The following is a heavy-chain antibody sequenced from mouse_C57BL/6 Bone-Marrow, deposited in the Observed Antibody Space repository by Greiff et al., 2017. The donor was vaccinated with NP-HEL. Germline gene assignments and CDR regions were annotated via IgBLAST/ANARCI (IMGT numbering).Heavy chain of an antibody. Sequence: VQLQESGAELARPGASVKMSCKASGYTFTSYTMHWVKQRPGQGLEWIGYINPSSGYTKYNQKFKDKATLTADKSSSTAYMQLSSLTSEDSAVYYCASEEGGPAWFAYWGQGTLVTVSA. D-gene: IGHD1-1*02. CDR2: INPSSGYT. V-gene: IGHV1-4*01. CDR3: ASEEGGPAWFAY. CDR1: GYTFTSYT. J-gene: IGHJ3*01.